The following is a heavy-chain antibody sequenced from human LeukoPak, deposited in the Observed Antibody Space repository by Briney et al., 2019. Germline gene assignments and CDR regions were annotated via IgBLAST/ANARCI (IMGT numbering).Heavy chain of an antibody. CDR2: IRYDGSDK. D-gene: IGHD3-16*02. V-gene: IGHV3-30*02. CDR3: AKEGHYVWGSSRPEWLKS. J-gene: IGHJ5*02. CDR1: GFTFSDYF. Sequence: GESLRLSCAASGFTFSDYFMSWIRQAPGKGLEWVAFIRYDGSDKYYADSVKGRFTISRDNSNDTLYLQMNTLSPEDTPLYYCAKEGHYVWGSSRPEWLKSWGQGTLVTVSS.